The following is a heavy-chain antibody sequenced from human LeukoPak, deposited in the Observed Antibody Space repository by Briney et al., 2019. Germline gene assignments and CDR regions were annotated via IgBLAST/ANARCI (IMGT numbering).Heavy chain of an antibody. V-gene: IGHV1-46*01. D-gene: IGHD3-10*01. CDR1: GYTFTSYY. J-gene: IGHJ3*01. Sequence: ASVKVSCKASGYTFTSYYMHWVRQAPGQGLEWMGIINPSGGSTSYAQKFQGRVTMTRDTSTSTVYMELSSLRSEDTAVYYRARDDGYYGSGSYSPVFWGQGTMVTVSS. CDR3: ARDDGYYGSGSYSPVF. CDR2: INPSGGST.